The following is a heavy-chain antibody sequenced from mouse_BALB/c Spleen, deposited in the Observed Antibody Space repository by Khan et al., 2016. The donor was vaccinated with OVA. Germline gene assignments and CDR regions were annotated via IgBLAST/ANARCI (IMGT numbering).Heavy chain of an antibody. J-gene: IGHJ3*01. CDR2: INPSNCST. D-gene: IGHD2-14*01. Sequence: QVQLQQSVAELARPWPSVKMSCKASGYTFTSYTIPCIQTRPGQGLDWLGYINPSNCSTNYNQKFTHQATLTTAHSSTTAYLQLSSLTSDDSAVYNWVRDGAYHRNDGWFAYWGQGTLVTGSA. CDR3: VRDGAYHRNDGWFAY. CDR1: GYTFTSYT. V-gene: IGHV1-4*01.